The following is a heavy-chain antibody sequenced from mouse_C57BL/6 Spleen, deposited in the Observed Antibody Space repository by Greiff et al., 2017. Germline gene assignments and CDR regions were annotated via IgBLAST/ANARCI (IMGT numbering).Heavy chain of an antibody. V-gene: IGHV2-9-1*01. CDR3: ARNPKYYGSSWYFDV. CDR1: GFSLTSYA. J-gene: IGHJ1*03. Sequence: VKLVESGPGLVAPSQSLSITCTVSGFSLTSYAISWVRQPPGKGLAWLGVIWTGGGTNYNSALKSRLSISKDDSKSKVFLKMNSLQTDDTARYYCARNPKYYGSSWYFDVWGTGTTVTVSS. D-gene: IGHD1-1*01. CDR2: IWTGGGT.